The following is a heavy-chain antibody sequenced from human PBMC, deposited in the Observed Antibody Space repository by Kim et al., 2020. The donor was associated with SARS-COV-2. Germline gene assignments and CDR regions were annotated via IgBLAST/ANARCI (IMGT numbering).Heavy chain of an antibody. D-gene: IGHD2-8*01. Sequence: SVKVSCKASGGTFSSYAISWVRQAPGQGLEWMGRIIPILGIANYAQKFQGRVTITADKSTSTAYMELSSLRSEDTAVYYCAREYCTNGVCYRVIFDYWGQGTLVTVSS. CDR3: AREYCTNGVCYRVIFDY. CDR2: IIPILGIA. J-gene: IGHJ4*02. V-gene: IGHV1-69*04. CDR1: GGTFSSYA.